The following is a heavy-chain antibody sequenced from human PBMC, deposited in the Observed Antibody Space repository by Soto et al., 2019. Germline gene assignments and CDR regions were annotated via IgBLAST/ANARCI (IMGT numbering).Heavy chain of an antibody. J-gene: IGHJ5*02. Sequence: GGSLRLSCAASGFTFSSYDMHWVRQATGKGLEWVSAIGTAGDTYYPGSVKGRFTISRENAKNSLYLQMNSLRAGDTAVYYCARGRSSNYCSSTSCSWAFDPWGQGTLVTVSS. D-gene: IGHD2-2*01. CDR1: GFTFSSYD. V-gene: IGHV3-13*01. CDR2: IGTAGDT. CDR3: ARGRSSNYCSSTSCSWAFDP.